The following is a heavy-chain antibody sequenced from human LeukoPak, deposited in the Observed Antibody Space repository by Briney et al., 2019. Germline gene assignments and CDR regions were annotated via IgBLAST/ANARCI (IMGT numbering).Heavy chain of an antibody. CDR3: ARARAHLKYYYDSSGYYYFDY. V-gene: IGHV4-34*01. CDR2: INHSGST. J-gene: IGHJ4*02. CDR1: GGSFSGYY. D-gene: IGHD3-22*01. Sequence: SETLSLTCAVYGGSFSGYYWSWIRQPPGKGLEWIGEINHSGSTNYNPSLKGRVTISVDTSKNQFSLKLSSVTAADTAVYYCARARAHLKYYYDSSGYYYFDYWGQGTLVTVSP.